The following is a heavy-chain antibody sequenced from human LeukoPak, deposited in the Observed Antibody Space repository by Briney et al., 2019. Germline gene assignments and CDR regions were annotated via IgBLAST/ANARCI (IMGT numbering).Heavy chain of an antibody. CDR1: GGSISSYY. Sequence: PSETLSLTCTVSGGSISSYYWSWIRQPPGKGLEWIGYIYYSGSTNYNPSLKSRVTILVDTSKNQFSLKLSSVTAADTAVYYCARHGLDWFGPWGQGTLVTVSS. CDR3: ARHGLDWFGP. CDR2: IYYSGST. J-gene: IGHJ5*02. D-gene: IGHD5/OR15-5a*01. V-gene: IGHV4-59*08.